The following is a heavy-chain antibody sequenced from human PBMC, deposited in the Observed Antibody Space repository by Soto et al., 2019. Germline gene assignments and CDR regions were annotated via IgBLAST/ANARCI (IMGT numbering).Heavy chain of an antibody. CDR1: GFTFSNAW. V-gene: IGHV3-15*01. CDR3: ARRKRYSSSWYKAFDI. Sequence: GGSLRLSCAASGFTFSNAWMSWVRQAPGKGLEWVGRIKSKTDGGTTDYAAPVKGRFTIPRDDSKNTLYLQMNSLKTEDTAVYYGARRKRYSSSWYKAFDIWGQGTMVTVSS. CDR2: IKSKTDGGTT. J-gene: IGHJ3*02. D-gene: IGHD6-13*01.